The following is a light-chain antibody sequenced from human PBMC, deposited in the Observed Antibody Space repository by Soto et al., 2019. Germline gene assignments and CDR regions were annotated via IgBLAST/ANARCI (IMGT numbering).Light chain of an antibody. V-gene: IGLV3-1*01. CDR2: QDS. CDR3: QAWDSSTVV. CDR1: KLGDKY. Sequence: SYELTQPPSVSVSPGQTASITCSGDKLGDKYAFWYQQKPGQSPVLVIYQDSKRPSGIPERFSGSNSGNTATLTISGTQSMDDAEYCCQAWDSSTVVFGGGTKLTVL. J-gene: IGLJ3*02.